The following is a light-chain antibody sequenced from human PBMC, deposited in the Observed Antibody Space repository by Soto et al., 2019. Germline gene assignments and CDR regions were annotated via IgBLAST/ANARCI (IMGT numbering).Light chain of an antibody. CDR1: SSDVGGYNF. CDR2: DVS. Sequence: LTQPASVSWSPGQSVTISCAGSSSDVGGYNFVSWYQQHPGKAPQLMIYDVSSRPSGVSNRFSGSKSGNTASLTISGLQAEDEADYYCSSYTSSYTYVFGTGTKVTVL. J-gene: IGLJ1*01. V-gene: IGLV2-14*03. CDR3: SSYTSSYTYV.